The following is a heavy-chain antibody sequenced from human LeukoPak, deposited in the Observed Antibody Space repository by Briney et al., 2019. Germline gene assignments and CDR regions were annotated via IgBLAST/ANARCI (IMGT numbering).Heavy chain of an antibody. CDR1: GASINTYY. Sequence: SETLSLTCTVSGASINTYYWSWIRQPPGKGLEWIGYIYYSGTTSYNPSLKTQVTISIDTSKNQFSLNLSSVTAADTAVYYCARVLRPMASQYYFEYWGQGTLVTVSS. J-gene: IGHJ4*02. CDR2: IYYSGTT. CDR3: ARVLRPMASQYYFEY. V-gene: IGHV4-59*01. D-gene: IGHD3-10*01.